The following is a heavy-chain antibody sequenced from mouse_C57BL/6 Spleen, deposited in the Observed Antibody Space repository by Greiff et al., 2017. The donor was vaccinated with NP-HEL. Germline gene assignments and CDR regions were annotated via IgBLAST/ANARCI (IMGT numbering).Heavy chain of an antibody. J-gene: IGHJ1*03. D-gene: IGHD1-1*01. Sequence: VKLVESGPELVKPGASVKISCKASGYAFSSSWMNWVKQRPGKGLEWIGRIYPGDGDTNYNGKFKGKATLTADKSSSTAYMQLSSLTSEDSAVYFCARGDYGSSYGYFDVWGTGTTVTVSS. CDR2: IYPGDGDT. CDR3: ARGDYGSSYGYFDV. CDR1: GYAFSSSW. V-gene: IGHV1-82*01.